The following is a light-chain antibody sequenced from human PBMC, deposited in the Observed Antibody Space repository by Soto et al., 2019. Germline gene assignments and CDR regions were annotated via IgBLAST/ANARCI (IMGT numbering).Light chain of an antibody. CDR2: GAS. V-gene: IGKV3-20*01. J-gene: IGKJ1*01. CDR3: QQYGGSPRT. Sequence: EIVLTQSPVTLSLSPGERGTLSCRASQSVGTSLAWYQQKPGQAPRLLIYGASNRATGIPDRFSGSGSGTDFTLTISKLEPEDFAVYHCQQYGGSPRTFGQVTKVELK. CDR1: QSVGTS.